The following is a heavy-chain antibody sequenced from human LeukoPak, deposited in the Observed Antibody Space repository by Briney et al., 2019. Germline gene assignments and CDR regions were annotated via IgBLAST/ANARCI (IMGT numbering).Heavy chain of an antibody. CDR1: GYTFTGYY. J-gene: IGHJ4*02. D-gene: IGHD2-15*01. CDR3: ARTRVAATRELGY. Sequence: ASVKVSCKASGYTFTGYYMHWVRQAPGQGLEWMGWINLNSGGTNYAQKFQGWVTMTRDTSISTAYMELSRLRSDDTAVYYCARTRVAATRELGYWGQGTLVTVSS. V-gene: IGHV1-2*04. CDR2: INLNSGGT.